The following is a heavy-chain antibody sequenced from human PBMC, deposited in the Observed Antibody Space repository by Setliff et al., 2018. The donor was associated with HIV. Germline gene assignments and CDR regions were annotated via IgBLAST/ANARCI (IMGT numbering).Heavy chain of an antibody. CDR3: ARTLYSSFSSFDY. D-gene: IGHD6-19*01. Sequence: GASVKVSCKASGYTFTNYDINWVRQAPGQGLEWMGWINPNSGGTNYEQKFQGRVTMTRDTSISTAYMELSRLRSDDTALYYCARTLYSSFSSFDYWGQGTLVTVSS. V-gene: IGHV1-2*02. CDR2: INPNSGGT. J-gene: IGHJ4*02. CDR1: GYTFTNYD.